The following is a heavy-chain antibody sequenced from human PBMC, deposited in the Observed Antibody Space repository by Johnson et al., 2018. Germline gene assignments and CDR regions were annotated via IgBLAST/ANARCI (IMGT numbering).Heavy chain of an antibody. V-gene: IGHV3-15*01. J-gene: IGHJ3*01. Sequence: VQLVQSGGGLVKPGGSLRLSCAASGFTFSNAWMSWVRQAPGKGLDWVGRIKSKTDGGTKHYRAPVEGRFTISRYDSKNTLYLHMNSMKTEDTAVYYWTTLNDGLWGQGTMVTVSS. CDR1: GFTFSNAW. D-gene: IGHD5-24*01. CDR2: IKSKTDGGTK. CDR3: TTLNDGL.